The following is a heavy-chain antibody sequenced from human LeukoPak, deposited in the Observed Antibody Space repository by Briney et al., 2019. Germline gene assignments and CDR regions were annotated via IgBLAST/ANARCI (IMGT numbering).Heavy chain of an antibody. J-gene: IGHJ3*02. D-gene: IGHD3-10*01. CDR1: GYSFITNW. CDR2: IYPGDSET. CDR3: ARQEDRGSDAFDI. V-gene: IGHV5-51*01. Sequence: GESLKISCEASGYSFITNWIGWVRQMPGKGLEWMGLIYPGDSETRYSPSFRGQVTISVDKSITTAYLQWSSLKASDTAICYCARQEDRGSDAFDIWGQGTMVSVSS.